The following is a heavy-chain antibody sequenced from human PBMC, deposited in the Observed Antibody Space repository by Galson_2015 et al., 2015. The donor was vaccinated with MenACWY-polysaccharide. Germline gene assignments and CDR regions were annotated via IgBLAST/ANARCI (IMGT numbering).Heavy chain of an antibody. CDR3: AKDHCSSTSCYINY. Sequence: SLRLSCAASGFTFSSYGMHWVRQAPGKGLEWVAVISYDGSNKYYADSVKGRFTISRDNSKNTLYLQMNSLRAEDTAVYYCAKDHCSSTSCYINYWGQATLVTVSS. CDR2: ISYDGSNK. V-gene: IGHV3-30*18. J-gene: IGHJ4*02. CDR1: GFTFSSYG. D-gene: IGHD2-2*02.